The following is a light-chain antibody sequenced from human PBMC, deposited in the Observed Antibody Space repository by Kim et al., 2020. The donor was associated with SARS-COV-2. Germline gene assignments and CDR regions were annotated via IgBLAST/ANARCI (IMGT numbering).Light chain of an antibody. CDR1: QGISNH. CDR3: QQYDDYPIT. J-gene: IGKJ5*01. Sequence: DIQLTQSPSSLSASVGDGVTITCRASQGISNHLAWFQQKPGKAPKSLIYASSTLQNGVSSRFSGSGSGTDFNLTISSLQPEDFAIYYCQQYDDYPITFGQGTRLEIK. V-gene: IGKV1-16*01. CDR2: ASS.